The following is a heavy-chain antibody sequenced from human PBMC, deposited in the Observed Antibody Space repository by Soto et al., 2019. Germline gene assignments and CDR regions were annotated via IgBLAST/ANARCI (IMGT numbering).Heavy chain of an antibody. Sequence: QVQLVESGGGVVQPGRSLRLSCAASGFTFSNYAMHWVRQAPGKGLEWVTIISYDGSYKYYADSVKGRFTISRDNSKNTLYLQMNSLRAEDTALYYCARDLVARGDYWGQGTLVTVSS. D-gene: IGHD2-15*01. CDR1: GFTFSNYA. CDR3: ARDLVARGDY. J-gene: IGHJ4*02. CDR2: ISYDGSYK. V-gene: IGHV3-30-3*01.